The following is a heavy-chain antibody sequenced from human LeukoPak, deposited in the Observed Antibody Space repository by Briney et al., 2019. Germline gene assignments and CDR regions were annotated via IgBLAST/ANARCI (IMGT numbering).Heavy chain of an antibody. CDR1: GGTFSSYA. D-gene: IGHD5-12*01. CDR3: ARDGPPKGLRLGDWFDP. V-gene: IGHV1-69*13. CDR2: IIPIFGTA. J-gene: IGHJ5*02. Sequence: SVKVSCKASGGTFSSYAISWVRQAPGQGLEWMGGIIPIFGTANYAQKFQGRVTITADESTSTAYMELSSLRSEDTAVYYCARDGPPKGLRLGDWFDPWGQGTLVTVSS.